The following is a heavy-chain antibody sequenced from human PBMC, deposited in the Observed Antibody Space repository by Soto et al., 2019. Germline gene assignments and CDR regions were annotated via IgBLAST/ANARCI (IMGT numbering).Heavy chain of an antibody. CDR1: GFTFSNHW. Sequence: PGGSLRLSCAGSGFTFSNHWMNWVRQAPGKGLEWVANIKADGSEKYYVDSVKGRFTISRDNAKNSLYLQMNSMRAEDTAVYYCPRARAVESWGKGTPVTV. CDR2: IKADGSEK. J-gene: IGHJ5*01. V-gene: IGHV3-7*03. CDR3: PRARAVES.